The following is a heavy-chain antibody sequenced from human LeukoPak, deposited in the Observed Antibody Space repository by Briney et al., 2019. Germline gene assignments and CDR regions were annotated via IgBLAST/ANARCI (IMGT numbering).Heavy chain of an antibody. CDR3: ARGGSGYDSFYYYGMDV. D-gene: IGHD5-12*01. J-gene: IGHJ6*02. Sequence: SETLSLTCTVSGGSISSYYWSWIRQPPGKGLEGIGYIYDSGSTNYNPSLKSRVTISVGTSKNQFSLKLSSVTAADTAVYYCARGGSGYDSFYYYGMDVWGQGTTVTVSS. CDR1: GGSISSYY. V-gene: IGHV4-59*01. CDR2: IYDSGST.